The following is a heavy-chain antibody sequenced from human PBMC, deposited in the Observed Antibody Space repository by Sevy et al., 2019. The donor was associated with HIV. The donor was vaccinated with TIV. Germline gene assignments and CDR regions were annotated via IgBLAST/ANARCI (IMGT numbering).Heavy chain of an antibody. CDR3: AREPVTMVRGVIITPEPLDY. V-gene: IGHV1-18*01. J-gene: IGHJ4*02. Sequence: ASVKVSCKASGYTFTSYGISWVRQAPGQGLEWMGWISAYNGNTNYAQKLQGRVTMTTDTSTSTAYMELRSLRSDDTVVYYCAREPVTMVRGVIITPEPLDYWGQGTLVTVSS. CDR2: ISAYNGNT. D-gene: IGHD3-10*01. CDR1: GYTFTSYG.